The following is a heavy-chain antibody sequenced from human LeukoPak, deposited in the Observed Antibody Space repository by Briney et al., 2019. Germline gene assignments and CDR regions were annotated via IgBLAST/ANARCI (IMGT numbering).Heavy chain of an antibody. Sequence: GGSLRLSCAASGFTFSSYAVHWVRQAPGKGLEYVSAISSNGGSTYYANSVKGRFTISRDNSKNTLYLQMGSLRAEDMAVYYCARRIVGATMAMDYWGQGTLVTVSS. CDR1: GFTFSSYA. J-gene: IGHJ4*02. CDR3: ARRIVGATMAMDY. CDR2: ISSNGGST. D-gene: IGHD1-26*01. V-gene: IGHV3-64*01.